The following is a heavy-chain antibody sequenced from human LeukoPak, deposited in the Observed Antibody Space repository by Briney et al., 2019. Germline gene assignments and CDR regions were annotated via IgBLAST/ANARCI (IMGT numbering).Heavy chain of an antibody. Sequence: ASVKVSCKASGYTFTGYYMHWVRQAPGQGLEWMGWINPNSGGTNYAQKFQGRVTMTRDTSISTAYMELSRLRSDDTAVYYCARAQGIAVAGTFDYWGLGTLVTVSS. D-gene: IGHD6-19*01. CDR1: GYTFTGYY. CDR2: INPNSGGT. J-gene: IGHJ4*02. V-gene: IGHV1-2*02. CDR3: ARAQGIAVAGTFDY.